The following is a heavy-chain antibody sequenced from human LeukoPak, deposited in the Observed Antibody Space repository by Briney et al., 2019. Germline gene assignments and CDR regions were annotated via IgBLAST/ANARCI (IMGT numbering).Heavy chain of an antibody. CDR2: MSAYNGNT. D-gene: IGHD3-9*01. CDR3: ATPAPLRYFDWLLPHYYYYGMDV. V-gene: IGHV1-18*01. J-gene: IGHJ6*02. CDR1: GYXFTSYG. Sequence: ASVTVSCKASGYXFTSYGMSWVRQAPGQGLEWMGWMSAYNGNTNYAQKLQGRVTMTTDTSTSTAYMELRSLRSDDTAVYYCATPAPLRYFDWLLPHYYYYGMDVWGQGTTVTVSS.